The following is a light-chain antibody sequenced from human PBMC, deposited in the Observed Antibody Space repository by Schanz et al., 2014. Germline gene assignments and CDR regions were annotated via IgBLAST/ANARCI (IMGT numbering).Light chain of an antibody. Sequence: QSALTQPRSVSGSPGQSVTISCTGNSGDVGSFDLVSWYQQYPGTAPKLMIYEGTKRPSGVSNRFSGSKSGSTASLRISELQAEDESNYSCCSYAGSTNLRFGGGTKLTVL. CDR1: SGDVGSFDL. J-gene: IGLJ3*02. V-gene: IGLV2-23*01. CDR3: CSYAGSTNLR. CDR2: EGT.